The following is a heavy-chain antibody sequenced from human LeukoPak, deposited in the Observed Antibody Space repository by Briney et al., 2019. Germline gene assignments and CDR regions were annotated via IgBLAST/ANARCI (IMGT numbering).Heavy chain of an antibody. V-gene: IGHV4-30-4*07. CDR3: ARASSARDGSAFDI. CDR1: GGSISSGGYS. D-gene: IGHD5-24*01. Sequence: SETLSLTCAVSGGSISSGGYSWSWIRQPPGKGLEWIGYIYYSGSTYYNPSLKSRVTISVDTSKNQFSLKLSSVTAADTAVYYCARASSARDGSAFDIWGQGTMVTVSS. J-gene: IGHJ3*02. CDR2: IYYSGST.